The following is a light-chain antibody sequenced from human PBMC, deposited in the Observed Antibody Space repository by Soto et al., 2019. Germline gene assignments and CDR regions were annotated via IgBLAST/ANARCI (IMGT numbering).Light chain of an antibody. V-gene: IGKV1-5*01. CDR2: DIS. Sequence: EIIITQSPSTLSLSPLEASTLSCRASQGTSSSLAWYQHKPGKAPRLLIYDISSLATGVPSRFSGSRSGTEFTLTINSLQPDDFATYYCQRYNTYSGTFGPGTKVDIK. CDR3: QRYNTYSGT. CDR1: QGTSSS. J-gene: IGKJ1*01.